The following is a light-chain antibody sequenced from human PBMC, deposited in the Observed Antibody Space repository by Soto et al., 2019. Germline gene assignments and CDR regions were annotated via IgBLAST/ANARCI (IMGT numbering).Light chain of an antibody. V-gene: IGLV2-8*01. Sequence: QSALTQPPSASGSPGQSVTISCTGTSSDVGGYNYVSWYQQHPVKAPKLMIYEVSKRPSGVPDRFSGSKSGNTASLTVSGLQAEDEADYYCSSYAGSFYVFGTGTKVTVL. CDR3: SSYAGSFYV. CDR2: EVS. J-gene: IGLJ1*01. CDR1: SSDVGGYNY.